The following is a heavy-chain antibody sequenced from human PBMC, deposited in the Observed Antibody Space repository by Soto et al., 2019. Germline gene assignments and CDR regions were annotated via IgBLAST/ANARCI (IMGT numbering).Heavy chain of an antibody. CDR1: GYTFTSYG. J-gene: IGHJ4*02. Sequence: QVQLVQSGAEVKKPGASVKVSCKASGYTFTSYGISWVRQAPGQGLEWMGWISAYNGNTNYAQKLQGRVTMTTDTXTXXAYMELRSLRSDDTAVYYCARGRPSGSLQEDEFDYWGQGTLVTVSS. D-gene: IGHD1-26*01. V-gene: IGHV1-18*01. CDR2: ISAYNGNT. CDR3: ARGRPSGSLQEDEFDY.